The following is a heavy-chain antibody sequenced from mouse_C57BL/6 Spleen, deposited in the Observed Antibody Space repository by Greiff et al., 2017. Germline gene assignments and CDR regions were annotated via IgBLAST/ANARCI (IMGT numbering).Heavy chain of an antibody. CDR1: GYTFTSYG. V-gene: IGHV1-81*01. Sequence: VQLVESGAELARPGASVKLSCKASGYTFTSYGISWVKQRTGQGLEWIGEIYPRSGNTYYNEKFKGKATLTADKSSSTAYMELRSLTSEDSAVYFCARGGTTVVAPFDYWGQGTTLTVSS. CDR3: ARGGTTVVAPFDY. D-gene: IGHD1-1*01. CDR2: IYPRSGNT. J-gene: IGHJ2*01.